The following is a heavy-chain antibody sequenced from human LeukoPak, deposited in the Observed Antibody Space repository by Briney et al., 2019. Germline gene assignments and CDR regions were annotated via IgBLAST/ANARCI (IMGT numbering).Heavy chain of an antibody. Sequence: VASVTVSCKASGYTFTGYYMHWVRQAPGQGLEWMGWINPNRGGTNYAQKFQGRVTMTRDTSISTAYMELSRLRSDDTAVYYCARVTRYFANWYLDYWGQGTLVTVSS. CDR2: INPNRGGT. D-gene: IGHD3-9*01. CDR1: GYTFTGYY. V-gene: IGHV1-2*02. CDR3: ARVTRYFANWYLDY. J-gene: IGHJ4*02.